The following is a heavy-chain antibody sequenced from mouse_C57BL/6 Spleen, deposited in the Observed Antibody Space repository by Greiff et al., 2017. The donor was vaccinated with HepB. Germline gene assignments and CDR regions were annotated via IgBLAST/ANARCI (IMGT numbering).Heavy chain of an antibody. CDR2: IYWDDDK. CDR1: GFSLSTSGMG. Sequence: QVTLKVSGPGILQSSQTLSLTCSFSGFSLSTSGMGVSWIRQPSGKGLEWLAHIYWDDDKRYNPSLKSRLTISKDTSRNQVFLKITSVDTADTATYYCARRGVYYYGSSYLYWYFDVWGTGTTVTVSS. D-gene: IGHD1-1*01. J-gene: IGHJ1*03. CDR3: ARRGVYYYGSSYLYWYFDV. V-gene: IGHV8-12*01.